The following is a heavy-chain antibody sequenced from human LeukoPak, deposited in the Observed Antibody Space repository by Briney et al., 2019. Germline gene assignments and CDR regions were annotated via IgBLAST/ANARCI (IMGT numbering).Heavy chain of an antibody. J-gene: IGHJ6*02. CDR3: ARGPGGRFLEWLHHSTYGMDV. Sequence: ASVKVSCKASGYTFTSYAISWVRQAPGQELEWMGGIIPIFGTANYAQKFQGRVTITADESTSTAYMELSSLRSEDTAVYYCARGPGGRFLEWLHHSTYGMDVWGQGTTVTVSS. D-gene: IGHD3-3*01. V-gene: IGHV1-69*13. CDR2: IIPIFGTA. CDR1: GYTFTSYA.